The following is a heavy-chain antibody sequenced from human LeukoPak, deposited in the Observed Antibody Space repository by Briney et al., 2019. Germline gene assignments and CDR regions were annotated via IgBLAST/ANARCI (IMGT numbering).Heavy chain of an antibody. D-gene: IGHD6-19*01. V-gene: IGHV3-30*18. CDR1: GFTFSGYG. CDR2: ISYDGSNK. CDR3: AKAWISSGWYYFDY. Sequence: GGSLRLSCAASGFTFSGYGMHWVRQAPGKGLEWVALISYDGSNKYYGDSVKGRFTISRDNSKNTLYLQMGSLSAEDTAVYYCAKAWISSGWYYFDYWGQGTLVTVSS. J-gene: IGHJ4*02.